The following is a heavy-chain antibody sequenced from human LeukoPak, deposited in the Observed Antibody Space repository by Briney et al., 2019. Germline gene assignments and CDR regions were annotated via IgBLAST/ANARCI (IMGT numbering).Heavy chain of an antibody. CDR3: ARGRDGYNEVVEAFDI. V-gene: IGHV4-59*01. CDR1: GGSISSYY. D-gene: IGHD5-24*01. Sequence: SETLSLTCTVSGGSISSYYWSWIRQPPGKGLEWIGYIYYSGSTNYNPSLKSRVTISVDTSKNQFSLKLRSVTAADTAVYYCARGRDGYNEVVEAFDIWGQGTMVTVSS. J-gene: IGHJ3*02. CDR2: IYYSGST.